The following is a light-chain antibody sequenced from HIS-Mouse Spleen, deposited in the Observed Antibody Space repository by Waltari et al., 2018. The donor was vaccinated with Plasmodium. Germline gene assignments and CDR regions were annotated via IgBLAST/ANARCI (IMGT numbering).Light chain of an antibody. Sequence: EIVMTQSPATLSVSPGERATLSCRASQRVSSNLALYQQKPGQAPRLLIYGASTRATGIPARFSGSGSGTEFTLTISSLQSEDFAVYYCQQYNNWSFTFGPGTKVDIK. CDR3: QQYNNWSFT. CDR1: QRVSSN. J-gene: IGKJ3*01. V-gene: IGKV3-15*01. CDR2: GAS.